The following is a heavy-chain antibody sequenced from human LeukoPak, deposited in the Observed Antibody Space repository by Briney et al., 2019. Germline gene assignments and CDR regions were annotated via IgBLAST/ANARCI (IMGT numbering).Heavy chain of an antibody. V-gene: IGHV4-59*01. D-gene: IGHD2-2*02. CDR3: ARDRRDCSSTSRYTTFDY. J-gene: IGHJ4*02. CDR1: GGSISSYY. CDR2: IYYSGST. Sequence: SETLSLTCTVSGGSISSYYWSWIRQPPGKGLEWIGYIYYSGSTNYNPSLKSRVTISVDTSKNQFSLKLSSVTAADTAVYYCARDRRDCSSTSRYTTFDYWGQATLVTVSS.